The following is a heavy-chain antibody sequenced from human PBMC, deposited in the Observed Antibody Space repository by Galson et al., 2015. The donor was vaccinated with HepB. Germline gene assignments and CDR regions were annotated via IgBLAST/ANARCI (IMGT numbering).Heavy chain of an antibody. CDR1: GFTFSSYG. Sequence: SLRLSCAASGFTFSSYGMHWVRQAPGKGLEWVAVMWYDGNNKYNVDSVKGRFTISRDNSKNTLYLQMDSLGAEDTAVYYCARETSDAFDIWGQGTMVTVSS. V-gene: IGHV3-33*01. J-gene: IGHJ3*02. CDR2: MWYDGNNK. CDR3: ARETSDAFDI.